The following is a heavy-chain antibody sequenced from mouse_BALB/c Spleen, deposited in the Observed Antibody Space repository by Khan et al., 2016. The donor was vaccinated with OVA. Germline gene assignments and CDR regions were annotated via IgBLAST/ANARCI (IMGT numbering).Heavy chain of an antibody. Sequence: VQLQQPGAELVKPGASVKLSCTASGFNIKDTYMHWVKQRPEQGLEWIGRIDPANGNTKYDPKFQGKAPITADTSSTTAYLQLSSLTSEDTAVYYCSSINAWGQGTTLTVSS. CDR3: SSINA. D-gene: IGHD1-3*01. V-gene: IGHV14-3*02. CDR1: GFNIKDTY. J-gene: IGHJ2*01. CDR2: IDPANGNT.